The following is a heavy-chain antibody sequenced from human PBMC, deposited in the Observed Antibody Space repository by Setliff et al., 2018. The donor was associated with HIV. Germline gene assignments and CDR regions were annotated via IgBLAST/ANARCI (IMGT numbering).Heavy chain of an antibody. Sequence: SVKVSCKASGFTFTSPAVQWVRQARGQRLEWIGWIVVGSGNTNYAQKFQERVTITRDMSTSTAYMELSSLRSEDTAVYYCAASIVGATMVFGYWGQGTLVTVSS. D-gene: IGHD1-26*01. CDR1: GFTFTSPA. CDR2: IVVGSGNT. J-gene: IGHJ4*02. CDR3: AASIVGATMVFGY. V-gene: IGHV1-58*01.